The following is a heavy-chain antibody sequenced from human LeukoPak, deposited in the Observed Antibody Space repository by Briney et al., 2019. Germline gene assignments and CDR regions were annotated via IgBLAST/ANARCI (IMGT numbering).Heavy chain of an antibody. CDR1: GYTFTSYG. J-gene: IGHJ6*02. D-gene: IGHD2-15*01. Sequence: ASVKVSCKASGYTFTSYGIGWVRQAPGQGLEWMGWISAYNGNTNYAQKLQGRVTMTTDTSTSTAYMELRSLRSDDTAVYYCGRVDCSGGSCYSNYYYGMDVWGQGTTVTVSS. CDR2: ISAYNGNT. CDR3: GRVDCSGGSCYSNYYYGMDV. V-gene: IGHV1-18*01.